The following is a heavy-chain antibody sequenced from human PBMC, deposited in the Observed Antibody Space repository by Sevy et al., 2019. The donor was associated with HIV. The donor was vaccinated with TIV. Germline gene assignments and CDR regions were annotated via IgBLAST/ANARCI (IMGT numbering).Heavy chain of an antibody. D-gene: IGHD6-6*01. CDR3: AKDNRPATMSNSSYYYYYGMDV. J-gene: IGHJ6*02. CDR1: GSSFGDYA. V-gene: IGHV3-9*01. Sequence: GGSLRLSCAASGSSFGDYAMHWVRQAPGKGLEWVSGISWNSVSLDYADSVKGRFTISRDNAKNSLFLQMNRLRSEDTALYYCAKDNRPATMSNSSYYYYYGMDVWGQGTTVTVSS. CDR2: ISWNSVSL.